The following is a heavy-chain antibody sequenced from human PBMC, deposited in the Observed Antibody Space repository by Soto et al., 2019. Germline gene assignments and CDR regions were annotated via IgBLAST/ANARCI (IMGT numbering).Heavy chain of an antibody. D-gene: IGHD3-16*01. CDR2: IDPSDSYT. Sequence: GEFLKISCKGSGYSFTVYWSSWVRQMPGKGLEWMGRIDPSDSYTNYSPSFQGHVTISADKSISTAYLQWSSLKASDTAMYYCARHEGGLKNWFDPWGQGTLVTVSS. V-gene: IGHV5-10-1*01. J-gene: IGHJ5*02. CDR3: ARHEGGLKNWFDP. CDR1: GYSFTVYW.